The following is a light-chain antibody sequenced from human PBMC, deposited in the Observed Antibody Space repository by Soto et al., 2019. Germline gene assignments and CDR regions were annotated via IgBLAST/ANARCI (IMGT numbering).Light chain of an antibody. V-gene: IGKV3-20*01. Sequence: EIVLTQSPGSLSLSPGEGATLSCRASQSVSTNVAWYQQRPGQPPKLLIFGVSSRATGIPARFSGSGSGTDFTLIINRLQPEDFALYFCQHYGRGSPIAFGLGTKV. CDR3: QHYGRGSPIA. CDR2: GVS. J-gene: IGKJ1*01. CDR1: QSVSTN.